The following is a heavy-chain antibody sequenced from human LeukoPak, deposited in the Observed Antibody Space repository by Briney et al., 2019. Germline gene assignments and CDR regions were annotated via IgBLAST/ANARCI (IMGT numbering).Heavy chain of an antibody. J-gene: IGHJ5*02. V-gene: IGHV4-59*08. CDR3: ARNPNSRIAAAGTDWFDP. Sequence: PSETLSLTCTVSGGSISSYYWSWIRQPPGKGLEWIGYIYYSGSTNYNPSLKSRVTISLDTSKNQFSLKLSSVTAADTAVYYCARNPNSRIAAAGTDWFDPWGQGTLVTVSS. CDR2: IYYSGST. CDR1: GGSISSYY. D-gene: IGHD6-13*01.